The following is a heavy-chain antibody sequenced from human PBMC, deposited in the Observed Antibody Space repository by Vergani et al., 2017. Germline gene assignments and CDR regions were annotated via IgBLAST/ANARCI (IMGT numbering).Heavy chain of an antibody. Sequence: QVQLQESGPGLVKPSETLSLTCTVSGGSISSSSYYWGWIRQPPGKGLEWIGSIYYSGSTNYNPSLKSRVTISVDTSKNQFSLKLSSVTAADTAVYYCAREVGATALYYYYYYYMDVWGKGTTVTVSS. D-gene: IGHD1-26*01. CDR1: GGSISSSSYY. CDR2: IYYSGST. CDR3: AREVGATALYYYYYYYMDV. J-gene: IGHJ6*03. V-gene: IGHV4-39*07.